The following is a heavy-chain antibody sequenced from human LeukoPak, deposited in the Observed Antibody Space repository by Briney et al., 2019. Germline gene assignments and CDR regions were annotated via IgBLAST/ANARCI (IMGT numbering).Heavy chain of an antibody. CDR3: ARDRGRYSSSSGYDAFDI. CDR1: GGSFSGYY. D-gene: IGHD6-6*01. J-gene: IGHJ3*02. CDR2: INHSGST. Sequence: SETLSLTCAVYGGSFSGYYWNWIRQPPGKGLEWIGEINHSGSTNYIPSLKSRVTMSVDTSKNQFSLKLSSVTAADTAVYYCARDRGRYSSSSGYDAFDIWGQGTMVTVSS. V-gene: IGHV4-34*01.